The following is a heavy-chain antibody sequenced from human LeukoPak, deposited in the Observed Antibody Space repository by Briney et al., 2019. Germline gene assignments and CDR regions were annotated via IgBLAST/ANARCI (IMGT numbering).Heavy chain of an antibody. Sequence: GGSLRLSCAASGFTFNNYWMSWVRQAPGKGLEWVANIKQDGSEKYYVDSVKGRFTISRDNAKNSLYLQMNSLRAEDTAVYYCAELGITMIGGVWGKGTTVTISS. CDR3: AELGITMIGGV. CDR2: IKQDGSEK. J-gene: IGHJ6*04. D-gene: IGHD3-10*02. V-gene: IGHV3-7*01. CDR1: GFTFNNYW.